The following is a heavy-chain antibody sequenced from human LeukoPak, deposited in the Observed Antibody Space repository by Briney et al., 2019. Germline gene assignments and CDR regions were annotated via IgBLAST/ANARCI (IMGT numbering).Heavy chain of an antibody. J-gene: IGHJ4*02. V-gene: IGHV1-3*01. Sequence: ASVKVSCKASGYTFTGYAMHWVRQAPGQRLEWMGWINPGNGNTKYSQKFQGRVTITRDTSASTACMELSSLRSEDTAVYYCARDRGGSGDFDYWGQGTLVTASS. CDR2: INPGNGNT. CDR1: GYTFTGYA. D-gene: IGHD2-15*01. CDR3: ARDRGGSGDFDY.